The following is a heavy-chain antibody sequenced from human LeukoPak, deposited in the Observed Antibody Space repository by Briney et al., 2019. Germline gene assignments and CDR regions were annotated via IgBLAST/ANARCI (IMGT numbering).Heavy chain of an antibody. CDR2: INWNGVST. CDR1: GFTFDNYG. J-gene: IGHJ6*03. D-gene: IGHD4-11*01. V-gene: IGHV3-20*04. CDR3: ARALSNYVDYHYYYYMDV. Sequence: GGSLRLSCAASGFTFDNYGMSWVRQAPGKGLEWVSGINWNGVSTSYVDSVKGRFTISRDNAKNSLYLQMNSLRAEDTALYYCARALSNYVDYHYYYYMDVWGKGTTVTVSS.